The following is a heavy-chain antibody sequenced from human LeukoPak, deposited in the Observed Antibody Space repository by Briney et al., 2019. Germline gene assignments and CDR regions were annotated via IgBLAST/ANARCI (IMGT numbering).Heavy chain of an antibody. V-gene: IGHV4-4*02. CDR3: AREGGFYRPLDY. J-gene: IGHJ4*02. CDR1: GGSVSSTNW. CDR2: VHLDGRT. D-gene: IGHD6-25*01. Sequence: SETLSLTCGVSGGSVSSTNWWTWIRQPPGKGLEWIGEVHLDGRTNFNPSLKSRLTMSVDLSENHVSLKLTSVTAADTAVYYCAREGGFYRPLDYSGQGTLVTLSS.